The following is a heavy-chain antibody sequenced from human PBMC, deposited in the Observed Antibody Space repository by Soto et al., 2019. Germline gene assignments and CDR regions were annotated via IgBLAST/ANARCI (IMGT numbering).Heavy chain of an antibody. J-gene: IGHJ6*03. CDR3: ARVRTTLDFYYYYMDV. CDR2: VYYSGST. CDR1: GDSISDDY. Sequence: SETLSLTCTVSGDSISDDYWTWIRQPPGKALEWIGYVYYSGSTSYNPSFKSRVTVAVDTSKTQFSLKLNSVTAADTAVYYCARVRTTLDFYYYYMDVWGIGTTATVSS. D-gene: IGHD3-10*01. V-gene: IGHV4-59*08.